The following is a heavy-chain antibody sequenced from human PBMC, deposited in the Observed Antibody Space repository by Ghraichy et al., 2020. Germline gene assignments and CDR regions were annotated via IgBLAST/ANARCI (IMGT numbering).Heavy chain of an antibody. CDR2: MSGSTGST. Sequence: GGSLRLSCAASGFPFSSYAMSWVRQAPGKGLEWVSAMSGSTGSTYYADSVKGRFTISRDNSKNTLYLQMSSLRAEDTAVYYCAKHEYSSSSVAGKYYYYYYMDVWGKGTTVTVSS. CDR3: AKHEYSSSSVAGKYYYYYYMDV. J-gene: IGHJ6*03. CDR1: GFPFSSYA. D-gene: IGHD6-6*01. V-gene: IGHV3-23*01.